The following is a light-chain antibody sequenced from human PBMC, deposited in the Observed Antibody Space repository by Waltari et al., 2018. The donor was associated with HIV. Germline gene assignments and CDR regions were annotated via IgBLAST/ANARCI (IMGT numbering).Light chain of an antibody. J-gene: IGKJ3*01. V-gene: IGKV1-5*03. CDR2: KAS. CDR1: QHINSW. CDR3: QQYHIDFYT. Sequence: DVRMTQSPSTLSASVGVRVTSTCQSSQHINSWLAWYHQRQGKAPRLLIPKASNLEFRVPSRFSGGGSGTEFNLTIDSLQPEDFATYYCQQYHIDFYTFGQGTKV.